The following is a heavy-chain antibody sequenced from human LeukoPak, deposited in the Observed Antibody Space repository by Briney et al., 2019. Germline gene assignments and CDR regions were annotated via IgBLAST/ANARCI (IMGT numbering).Heavy chain of an antibody. V-gene: IGHV1-18*01. J-gene: IGHJ4*02. Sequence: GASVKVSCKASGYTFTSYGISWVRQGPGQGLEWMGWISAYNGNTNYAQKLQGRATMTTDTSTSTAYRELRSLRSNATAVYYWAHQKGSSSWTPFDYWGQGTLVTVSS. CDR1: GYTFTSYG. D-gene: IGHD6-13*01. CDR3: AHQKGSSSWTPFDY. CDR2: ISAYNGNT.